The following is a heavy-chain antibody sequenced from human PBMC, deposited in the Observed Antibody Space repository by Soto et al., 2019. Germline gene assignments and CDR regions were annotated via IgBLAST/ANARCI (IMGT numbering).Heavy chain of an antibody. CDR2: ISPGDFDT. J-gene: IGHJ6*02. CDR1: RYSFTSYW. V-gene: IGHV5-51*01. D-gene: IGHD2-15*01. CDR3: ARQGGTVVVAATGYYVMDV. Sequence: GESLKITCKGSRYSFTSYWIGWVRQIPGKGLEWMGIISPGDFDTRYSPSFQGQVTISADNSISTAYLQWIVLKASDTAMYYCARQGGTVVVAATGYYVMDVWGQGTTVSDS.